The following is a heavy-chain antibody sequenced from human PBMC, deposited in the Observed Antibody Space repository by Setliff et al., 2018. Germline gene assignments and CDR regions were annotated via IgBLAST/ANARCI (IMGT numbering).Heavy chain of an antibody. Sequence: PGESLKISCAASGFIFSDHYMHWVRQAPGKGLEWVAFTRLDGNSKYYADSVKGRFTISRDNSKNTLYLQMNSLRAEDTAMYYCAKDDLGFAAAGTNVVFNYWGQGTLVTVSS. CDR3: AKDDLGFAAAGTNVVFNY. CDR2: TRLDGNSK. D-gene: IGHD6-13*01. J-gene: IGHJ4*02. V-gene: IGHV3-30*02. CDR1: GFIFSDHY.